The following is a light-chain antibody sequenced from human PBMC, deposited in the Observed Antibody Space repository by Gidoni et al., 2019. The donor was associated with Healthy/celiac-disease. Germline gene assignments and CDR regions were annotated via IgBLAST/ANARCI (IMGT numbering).Light chain of an antibody. CDR1: SSDVGSYNL. CDR3: CSYAGSSTRVV. Sequence: QSALTQPASVSGSRRQSITISCTGTSSDVGSYNLFSWYQQPPAKAPKLMIYEGSKRPSGVSTRFSGSKSGNTASLTVSGLQAADEADYYCCSYAGSSTRVVFGGGTKLTVL. J-gene: IGLJ2*01. CDR2: EGS. V-gene: IGLV2-23*01.